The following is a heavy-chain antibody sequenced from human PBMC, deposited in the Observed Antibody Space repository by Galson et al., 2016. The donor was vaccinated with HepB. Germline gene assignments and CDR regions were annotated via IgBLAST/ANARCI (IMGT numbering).Heavy chain of an antibody. V-gene: IGHV2-70*04. Sequence: PALVKPTQTLTLTCTFSGFSLTTSGVRVGWIRQPPGKAPEWLARIDWDDDKFYSPSLKGRLTVSKDTSGNQVFLTLADTHPADTATYYCARIGGYSGYNSSGTFDDWGQGTVVTVSS. CDR2: IDWDDDK. CDR1: GFSLTTSGVR. CDR3: ARIGGYSGYNSSGTFDD. D-gene: IGHD5-12*01. J-gene: IGHJ3*01.